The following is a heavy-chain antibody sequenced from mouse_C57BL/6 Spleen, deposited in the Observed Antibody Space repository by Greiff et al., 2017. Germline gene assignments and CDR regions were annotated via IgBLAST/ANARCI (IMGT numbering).Heavy chain of an antibody. CDR2: IRSKSSNYAT. CDR3: TYGSRGFAY. V-gene: IGHV10-3*01. D-gene: IGHD1-1*01. Sequence: EVQVVESGGGLVQPKGSLKLSCAASGFTFNTYAMHWVRQAPGKGLEWVARIRSKSSNYATYYADSVKDRFTISRDDSQSMLYLQMNNLKTEDTAMYYCTYGSRGFAYWGQGTLVTVSA. J-gene: IGHJ3*01. CDR1: GFTFNTYA.